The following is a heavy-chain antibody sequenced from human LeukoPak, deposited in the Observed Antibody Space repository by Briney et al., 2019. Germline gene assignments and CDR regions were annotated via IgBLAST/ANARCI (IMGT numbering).Heavy chain of an antibody. J-gene: IGHJ4*02. CDR3: ARDYDFWSGYLDY. CDR1: GFSFNNYW. D-gene: IGHD3-3*01. CDR2: IKQDGSEK. Sequence: GGSLRLSCAVSGFSFNNYWMSWVRQAPGKGLEWVANIKQDGSEKYYVDSVKGRFSISRDNAKNSLYLQMNSLRAEDTAVYYCARDYDFWSGYLDYWGQGALVTVSS. V-gene: IGHV3-7*05.